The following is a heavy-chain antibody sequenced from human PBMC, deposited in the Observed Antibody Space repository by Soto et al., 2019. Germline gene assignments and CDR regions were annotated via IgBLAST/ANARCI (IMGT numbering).Heavy chain of an antibody. V-gene: IGHV4-4*02. Sequence: SETLSLTCAVSGGSISSSNWWSWVRQPPGKGLRWMGEIYHSGSTNYNPSLKGRVTISVDKSKNQSSLKLSSVTAADTAVYYCARIGDYNGRYLLDFWGQGTPVTVSS. CDR2: IYHSGST. CDR1: GGSISSSNW. J-gene: IGHJ4*02. CDR3: ARIGDYNGRYLLDF. D-gene: IGHD3-10*01.